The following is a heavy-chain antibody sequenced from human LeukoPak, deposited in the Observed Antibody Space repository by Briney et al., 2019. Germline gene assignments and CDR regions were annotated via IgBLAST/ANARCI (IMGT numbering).Heavy chain of an antibody. D-gene: IGHD3-22*01. V-gene: IGHV1-18*01. CDR3: ARGPLDYYDSSGYNDY. CDR1: VSTFTSYG. Sequence: GASVKVSCKASVSTFTSYGISWVRQAPGQGLEWWGWISDYNGNTNYAQKLQGRVTMTTDTSTSTAYMELRSLRSDDTAVYYCARGPLDYYDSSGYNDYWGQGTLVTVSS. J-gene: IGHJ4*02. CDR2: ISDYNGNT.